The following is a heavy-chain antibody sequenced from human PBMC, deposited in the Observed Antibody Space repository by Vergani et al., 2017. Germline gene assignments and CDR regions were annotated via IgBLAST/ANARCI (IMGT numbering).Heavy chain of an antibody. CDR1: GGSISSSSYY. CDR3: ARGSTPWGRTRRFQH. D-gene: IGHD2-15*01. CDR2: IYYSGST. V-gene: IGHV4-39*01. Sequence: QLQLQESGPGLVKPSETLSLTCTVSGGSISSSSYYWGWIRQPPGKGLEWIGSIYYSGSTYYNPSLKSRVTISVDTSKNQFSLKLSSVTAADTAVYYCARGSTPWGRTRRFQHWGQGTLVTVSS. J-gene: IGHJ1*01.